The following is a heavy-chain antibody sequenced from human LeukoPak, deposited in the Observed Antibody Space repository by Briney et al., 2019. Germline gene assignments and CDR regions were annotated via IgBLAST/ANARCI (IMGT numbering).Heavy chain of an antibody. V-gene: IGHV3-48*03. CDR2: FSSGGSTI. D-gene: IGHD3-10*01. J-gene: IGHJ4*02. Sequence: GGSLRLSCAASAFTFSNYEMNWVRQAPGEGLEWVSYFSSGGSTIYYADSVKDLFSISRDNAKNSLYLQMNSLRAEDTAVYYCARDPNYGSGSYADYWGQGTLVTVSS. CDR1: AFTFSNYE. CDR3: ARDPNYGSGSYADY.